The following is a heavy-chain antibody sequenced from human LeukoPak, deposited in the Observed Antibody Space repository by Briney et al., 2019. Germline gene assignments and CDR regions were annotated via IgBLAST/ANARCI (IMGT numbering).Heavy chain of an antibody. CDR3: ARDVGASAPDAFDI. V-gene: IGHV3-21*01. Sequence: GGSLRLSCAASGFTFSTYNMNWVRQAPGKGLEWVSSISSSSNYIYYADSVKGRFTISRDNAKNSLYLQMNSLRAEDTDVYYCARDVGASAPDAFDIWGQGTMVTVSS. CDR2: ISSSSNYI. CDR1: GFTFSTYN. D-gene: IGHD1-26*01. J-gene: IGHJ3*02.